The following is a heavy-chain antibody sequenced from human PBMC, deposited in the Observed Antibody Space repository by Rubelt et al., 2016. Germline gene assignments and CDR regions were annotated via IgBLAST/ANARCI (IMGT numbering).Heavy chain of an antibody. V-gene: IGHV7-4-1*02. D-gene: IGHD3-10*01. CDR1: GYTFTSHY. CDR2: INTNTGNP. J-gene: IGHJ4*02. CDR3: ARGMRWFGENY. Sequence: QVQLVQSGAEVKKPGASVKVSCKASGYTFTSHYMHWVRQAPGQGLEWMGWINTNTGNPTYAQGFTGRFVCSLDTSVSTAYLQISSLKAEDTAVYYCARGMRWFGENYWGQGTLVTVSS.